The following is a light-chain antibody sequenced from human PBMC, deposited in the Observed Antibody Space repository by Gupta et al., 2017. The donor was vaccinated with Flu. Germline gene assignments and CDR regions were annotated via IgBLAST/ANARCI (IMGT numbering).Light chain of an antibody. J-gene: IGLJ2*01. Sequence: NFMLTQPHSVSESPGKPVTISCTRSSGSIATTYVQWYQQRPGSSPNTVIFEDNRRPSGVPDRCAGSIDSSSNSASLTIAGLKTEDEADYFCQSDDSGTRDVVFGGGTKLTVL. CDR2: EDN. CDR1: SGSIATTY. V-gene: IGLV6-57*01. CDR3: QSDDSGTRDVV.